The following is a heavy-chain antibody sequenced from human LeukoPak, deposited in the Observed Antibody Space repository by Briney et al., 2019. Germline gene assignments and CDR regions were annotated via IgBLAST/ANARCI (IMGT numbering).Heavy chain of an antibody. CDR3: ARRGYSGYDLRASYYYGMDV. J-gene: IGHJ6*02. D-gene: IGHD5-12*01. Sequence: GESLKISCKGSRYSFINYWIGWVRQMPGKGLEWMGIIYPGDSDTRYSPSFQGQVTISADKSISTAYLQWSSLKASDTAMYYCARRGYSGYDLRASYYYGMDVWGQGTTVTVSS. CDR1: RYSFINYW. CDR2: IYPGDSDT. V-gene: IGHV5-51*01.